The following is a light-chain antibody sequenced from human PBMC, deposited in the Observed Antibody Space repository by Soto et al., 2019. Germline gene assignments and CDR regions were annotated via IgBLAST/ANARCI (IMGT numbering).Light chain of an antibody. Sequence: QSALTQPRSVSGSPGQSVTISCTGTSSDVGGYNYVSWYQEHPGKAPKPMIYDVSKRPSGVPDRFSGSKSGNTAFLTISGLQAEDEADYYCCSYAGSVYVFGTGTKVTVL. CDR2: DVS. V-gene: IGLV2-11*01. CDR3: CSYAGSVYV. CDR1: SSDVGGYNY. J-gene: IGLJ1*01.